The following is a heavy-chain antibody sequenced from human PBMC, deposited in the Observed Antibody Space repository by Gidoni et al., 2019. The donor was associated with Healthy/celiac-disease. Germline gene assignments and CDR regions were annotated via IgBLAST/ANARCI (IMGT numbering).Heavy chain of an antibody. Sequence: QLQLQESGPGLVKPSETLSLTCTVSGGSISSSSYYWGWIRQPPGKGLEWIGSIYYSGSTYYNPSLKSRVTISVDTSKNQFSLKLSSVTAADTAVYYCARSCSGGSCYSGGYYYGMDVWGQGTTVTVSS. CDR2: IYYSGST. CDR3: ARSCSGGSCYSGGYYYGMDV. J-gene: IGHJ6*02. V-gene: IGHV4-39*01. CDR1: GGSISSSSYY. D-gene: IGHD2-15*01.